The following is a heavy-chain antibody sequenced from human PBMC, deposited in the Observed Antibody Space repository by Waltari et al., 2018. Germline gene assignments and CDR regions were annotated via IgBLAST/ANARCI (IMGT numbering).Heavy chain of an antibody. J-gene: IGHJ4*02. V-gene: IGHV3-23*01. CDR3: AKDSGWYSFGVFDY. Sequence: EVQLLESGGGLVQPGGSLRLSCATSGFNFSSYAMSWVRQAPGKGLEWVSSIGGNFGRTYYADSVKGRFIISRDKSNNTLYLEMNSLRAEDTAIYYCAKDSGWYSFGVFDYWGQGTLVTVSS. D-gene: IGHD6-19*01. CDR2: IGGNFGRT. CDR1: GFNFSSYA.